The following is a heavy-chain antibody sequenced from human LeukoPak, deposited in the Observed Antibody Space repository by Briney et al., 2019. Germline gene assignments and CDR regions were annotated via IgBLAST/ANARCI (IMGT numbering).Heavy chain of an antibody. V-gene: IGHV3-21*01. Sequence: GGSLRLSCAASGFTFSSYSMNWVRQAPGKGLEWVSSISSSSSYIYYADSLKGRFTISRGNAKNSLYLQMNSLRAEDTAVYYCAKNGGWYAFDIGGQGTMVTVS. D-gene: IGHD1-1*01. CDR1: GFTFSSYS. CDR3: AKNGGWYAFDI. J-gene: IGHJ3*02. CDR2: ISSSSSYI.